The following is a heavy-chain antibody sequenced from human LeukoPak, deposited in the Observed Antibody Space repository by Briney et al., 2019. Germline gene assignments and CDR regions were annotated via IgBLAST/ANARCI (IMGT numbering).Heavy chain of an antibody. CDR1: GGSINSGNYY. CDR3: ARALSGSYETDNAFDI. D-gene: IGHD1-26*01. J-gene: IGHJ3*02. V-gene: IGHV4-61*01. Sequence: SETLSLTCTVSGGSINSGNYYWSWIRQPPGKRLEWIGYIHDNGGTNYNPSLKSRVTISVDTSKKQFSLKLSSVTAADTAVYYCARALSGSYETDNAFDIWGQGTMVTVSS. CDR2: IHDNGGT.